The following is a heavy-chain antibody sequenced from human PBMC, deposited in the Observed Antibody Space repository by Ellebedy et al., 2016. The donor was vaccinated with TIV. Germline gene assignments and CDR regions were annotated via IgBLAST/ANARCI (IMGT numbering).Heavy chain of an antibody. CDR2: ISGSGSST. CDR3: ASRSYEYYYYGMDV. CDR1: GFTFSNYA. V-gene: IGHV3-23*01. Sequence: GESLKISCAASGFTFSNYAMSWVRQAPGKGLEWVSIISGSGSSTYYADSVKGRFTISRDNSKNTLYLHMNSLRAEDTAVYYCASRSYEYYYYGMDVWGQGTTVTVSS. D-gene: IGHD3-16*01. J-gene: IGHJ6*02.